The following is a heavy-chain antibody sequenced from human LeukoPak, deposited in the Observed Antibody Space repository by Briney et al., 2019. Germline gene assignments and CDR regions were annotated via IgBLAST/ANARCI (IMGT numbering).Heavy chain of an antibody. CDR3: AQVSGRCSSTSCPSGAFDI. J-gene: IGHJ3*02. D-gene: IGHD2-2*01. CDR1: GFTFSSYA. Sequence: GGSLRLSCAASGFTFSSYAMSWVRQAPGKGLEWVSAISGSGGSTYYADSVKGRFTISRDNSKNTLYLQMNSLRAEDTAVYYCAQVSGRCSSTSCPSGAFDIWGQGTMVTVSS. CDR2: ISGSGGST. V-gene: IGHV3-23*01.